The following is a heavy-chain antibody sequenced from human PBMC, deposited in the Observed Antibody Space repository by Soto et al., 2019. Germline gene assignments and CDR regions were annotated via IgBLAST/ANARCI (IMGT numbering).Heavy chain of an antibody. CDR1: GYSFTDYY. J-gene: IGHJ5*02. CDR2: INTKTGGT. Sequence: QVHLVQSGAEVKKPGASVKVSCKAAGYSFTDYYMHWVRQAPGQGLEWKGWINTKTGGTNYAQRVQGRVTRAGDTSINTAYMELSRLRSDDTAVYYCARVGPTGWFDPWGQGTVVTVSS. CDR3: ARVGPTGWFDP. V-gene: IGHV1-2*02.